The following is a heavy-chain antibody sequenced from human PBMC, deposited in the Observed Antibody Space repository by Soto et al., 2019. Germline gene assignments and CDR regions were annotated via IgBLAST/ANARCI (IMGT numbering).Heavy chain of an antibody. D-gene: IGHD3-3*01. CDR2: IIPIFGTA. CDR1: GCTFSSYA. CDR3: SRDVGDYDFWSCYSDY. J-gene: IGHJ4*02. V-gene: IGHV1-69*06. Sequence: SVKVSCKASGCTFSSYAISWVRQAPGQGLERMGGIIPIFGTANYAQKFQGRVTITADTSTSTAYMELSSLRSEDTVFYYCSRDVGDYDFWSCYSDYWGQGTLVTFSS.